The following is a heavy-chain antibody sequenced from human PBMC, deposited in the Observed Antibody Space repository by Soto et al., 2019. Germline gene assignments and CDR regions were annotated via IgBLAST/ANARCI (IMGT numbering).Heavy chain of an antibody. CDR1: GFTFSSYG. J-gene: IGHJ6*03. Sequence: GGSLRLSCAASGFTFSSYGMHWVRQAPGKGLEWVAVIWYDGSNKYYADSVKGRFTISRDNSKNTLYLQMNSLRAEDTAVYYCASSGGGGAHERYYYYMDVWGKGTTVTVSS. CDR2: IWYDGSNK. CDR3: ASSGGGGAHERYYYYMDV. V-gene: IGHV3-33*01. D-gene: IGHD1-26*01.